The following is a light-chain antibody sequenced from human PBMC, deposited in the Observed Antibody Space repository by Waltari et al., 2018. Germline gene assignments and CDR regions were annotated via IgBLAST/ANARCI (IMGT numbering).Light chain of an antibody. J-gene: IGLJ3*02. V-gene: IGLV1-51*01. CDR3: GTWDSSLSIGV. CDR1: TPNIGNNY. Sequence: QSVLTQAPSVSAAPGQTVTISCSGSTPNIGNNYVSWYQQFPGTAPRLLIYEDNRRPSGIPDRFSGSKSGASATLGITGLQTGDEANYYCGTWDSSLSIGVLGGGTRVTVL. CDR2: EDN.